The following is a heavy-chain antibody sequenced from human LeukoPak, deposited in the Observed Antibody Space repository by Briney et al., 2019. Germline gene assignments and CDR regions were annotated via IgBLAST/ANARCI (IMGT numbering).Heavy chain of an antibody. J-gene: IGHJ4*02. CDR2: IKEDGSEK. Sequence: GGSLRLSCAASGFLFSRYWMSWVRQAPGKGLEWVANIKEDGSEKYYVESMKGRFTISRDNVKNSLYLQINSLGAEDTAVYYCARDSFETDIDYWGQGTLVIVSS. CDR1: GFLFSRYW. CDR3: ARDSFETDIDY. D-gene: IGHD1-14*01. V-gene: IGHV3-7*01.